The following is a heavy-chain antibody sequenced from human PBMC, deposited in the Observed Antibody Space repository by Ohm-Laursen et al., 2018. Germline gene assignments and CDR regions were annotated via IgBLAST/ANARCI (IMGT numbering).Heavy chain of an antibody. CDR2: IYYSGST. Sequence: GTLSLTCTVSGASMIDHYWNWIRQPPGKGLEWIGYIYYSGSTKYNPSLESRVTISLDTSRNQFSLRLTSLTAADTAVYYCARGFSGWWGRIDYWGQGILVTVSS. CDR1: GASMIDHY. D-gene: IGHD6-19*01. CDR3: ARGFSGWWGRIDY. J-gene: IGHJ4*02. V-gene: IGHV4-59*11.